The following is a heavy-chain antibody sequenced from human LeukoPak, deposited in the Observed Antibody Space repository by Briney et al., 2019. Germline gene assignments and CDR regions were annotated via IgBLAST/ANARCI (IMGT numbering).Heavy chain of an antibody. V-gene: IGHV1-2*02. CDR1: GYTFTGYY. D-gene: IGHD2/OR15-2a*01. CDR3: GYLREYDSGRFDY. CDR2: INPNSGGT. Sequence: ASVKVSCKASGYTFTGYYIHWVRQAPGQGLECLGWINPNSGGTKSAQKFQGRVTMTRDTSISTAYMELSRLTSDDTAVYYCGYLREYDSGRFDYWGQGTLVTVSS. J-gene: IGHJ4*02.